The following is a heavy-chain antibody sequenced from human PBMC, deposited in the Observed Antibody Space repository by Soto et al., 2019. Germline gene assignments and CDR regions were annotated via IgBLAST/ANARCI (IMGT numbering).Heavy chain of an antibody. V-gene: IGHV1-2*02. CDR2: INPNSGVT. D-gene: IGHD6-13*01. Sequence: ASVKVSCKASVYTFTSYGISWVRQAPGQGLEWMGWINPNSGVTNYAQKFQGRVTMTRGTSISTAYMELSRLRSDDTAVYYCARGSSSTWFDFDHWGQGTLVTVSS. J-gene: IGHJ4*02. CDR3: ARGSSSTWFDFDH. CDR1: VYTFTSYG.